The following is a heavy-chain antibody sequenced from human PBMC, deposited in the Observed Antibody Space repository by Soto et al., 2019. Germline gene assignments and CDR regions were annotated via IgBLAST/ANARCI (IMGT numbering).Heavy chain of an antibody. CDR3: ARDIGDYYDSSDVDY. CDR1: GYTFTSYY. J-gene: IGHJ4*02. CDR2: INPSGGST. D-gene: IGHD3-22*01. Sequence: ASVKVSCKASGYTFTSYYMHWVRQAPGQGLEWMGIINPSGGSTSYAQKFQGRVTMTRDTSTSTVYMELSSLRSEDTAVYYCARDIGDYYDSSDVDYWGQGTLVTVSS. V-gene: IGHV1-46*01.